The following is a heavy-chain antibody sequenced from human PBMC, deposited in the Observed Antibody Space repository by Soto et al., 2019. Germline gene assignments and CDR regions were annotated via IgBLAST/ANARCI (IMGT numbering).Heavy chain of an antibody. V-gene: IGHV2-5*01. D-gene: IGHD2-15*01. CDR1: GFSLNTRAVG. Sequence: QITLKESGPTLVIPTQTLTLTCTFSGFSLNTRAVGVGWIRQAPGKALEWLALINWNDDERYSPSLKDRLTITKDTSKNHVVLTMTNIGPVDTATYYCAHRHDLGGFDIWGQGTAVTVSS. CDR3: AHRHDLGGFDI. J-gene: IGHJ3*02. CDR2: INWNDDE.